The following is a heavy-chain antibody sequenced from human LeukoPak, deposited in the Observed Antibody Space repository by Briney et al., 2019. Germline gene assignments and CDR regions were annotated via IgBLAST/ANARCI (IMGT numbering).Heavy chain of an antibody. CDR3: ARVFKWELRFYYYYMDV. J-gene: IGHJ6*03. D-gene: IGHD1-26*01. Sequence: PGRSLRLSCAASGFTFSDYYMSWIRQAPGKGLEWVSYISSSGSTIYYADSVKGRFTISRDNAKNSLYLQMNSLRAEDTAVYYCARVFKWELRFYYYYMDVWGKGTAVTVSS. CDR2: ISSSGSTI. V-gene: IGHV3-11*04. CDR1: GFTFSDYY.